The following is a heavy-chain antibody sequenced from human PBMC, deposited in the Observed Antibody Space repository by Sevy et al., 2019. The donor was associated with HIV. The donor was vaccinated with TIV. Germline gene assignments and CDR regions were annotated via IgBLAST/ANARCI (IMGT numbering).Heavy chain of an antibody. CDR2: ISYDGSNK. Sequence: GGSLRLSCAASGFTFSNYAMHWVRQGPGKGLDWVAVISYDGSNKYSAHSVKGRFTISRDNSKNTLYLQINNLRTEDTAVYYCARDMLLVRGGNYYGMDVWGQGTTVTVSS. CDR1: GFTFSNYA. J-gene: IGHJ6*02. D-gene: IGHD3-10*01. V-gene: IGHV3-30-3*01. CDR3: ARDMLLVRGGNYYGMDV.